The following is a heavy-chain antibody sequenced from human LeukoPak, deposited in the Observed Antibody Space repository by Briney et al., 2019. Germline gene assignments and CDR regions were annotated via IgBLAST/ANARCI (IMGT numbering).Heavy chain of an antibody. CDR2: ISYDGSNK. J-gene: IGHJ6*03. V-gene: IGHV3-30-3*01. D-gene: IGHD1-26*01. CDR1: GFSFSTYR. Sequence: PGGSLRLSCAASGFSFSTYRMSWVRQAPGKGLEWVAVISYDGSNKYYADSVKGRFTISRDNSKNTLYLQMNSLRAEDTAVYYCARDGRGESYYEDYYYMDVWGKGTTVTVSS. CDR3: ARDGRGESYYEDYYYMDV.